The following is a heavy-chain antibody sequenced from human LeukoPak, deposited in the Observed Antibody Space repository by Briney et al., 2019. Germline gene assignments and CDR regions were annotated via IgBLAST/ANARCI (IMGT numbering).Heavy chain of an antibody. V-gene: IGHV1-69*13. Sequence: ASVKVSCKASGGTFSSYAISWVRQAPGQGLEWMGGIIPIFGTANYAQKFQGRVTITADESTSTACMELSSLRSEDTAVYYCARDVWQWLVPHNWFDPWGQGTLVTVSS. J-gene: IGHJ5*02. CDR2: IIPIFGTA. D-gene: IGHD6-19*01. CDR1: GGTFSSYA. CDR3: ARDVWQWLVPHNWFDP.